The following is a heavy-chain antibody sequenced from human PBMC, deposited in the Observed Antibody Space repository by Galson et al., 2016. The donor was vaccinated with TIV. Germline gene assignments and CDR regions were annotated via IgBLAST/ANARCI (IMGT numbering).Heavy chain of an antibody. CDR1: AYSFIGYY. V-gene: IGHV1-2*06. CDR3: ARGVLGVVGATDY. D-gene: IGHD1-26*01. J-gene: IGHJ4*02. CDR2: INPNSGAT. Sequence: VKVSCKASAYSFIGYYMHWVRQAPGQGLEWMGRINPNSGATNYAQKFQGRVTMTRDTSSSTAYMELSRLRSDDTAIYYCARGVLGVVGATDYWGQGTLVTVSS.